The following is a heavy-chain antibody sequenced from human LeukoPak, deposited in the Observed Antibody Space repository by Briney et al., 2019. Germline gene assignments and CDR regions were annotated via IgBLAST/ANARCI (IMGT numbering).Heavy chain of an antibody. J-gene: IGHJ3*02. CDR3: ARVDGSGSCDAFDI. CDR1: GFTVSSNY. CDR2: IYSGGST. V-gene: IGHV3-66*01. Sequence: HSGGSLRLSCAASGFTVSSNYMSWVRQAPGKGLERVSVIYSGGSTYYADSVKGRFTISRDNSKNTLYLQMNSLRAEDTAVYYCARVDGSGSCDAFDIWGQGTMVTVSS. D-gene: IGHD3-10*01.